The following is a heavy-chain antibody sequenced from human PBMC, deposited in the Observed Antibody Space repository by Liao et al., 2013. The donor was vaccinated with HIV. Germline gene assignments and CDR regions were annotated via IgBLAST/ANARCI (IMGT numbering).Heavy chain of an antibody. CDR2: VFPSGST. CDR3: ARAGGRYAGFDI. J-gene: IGHJ3*02. Sequence: QVQLQQWGAGLLKPSETLSLTCAVYGGSFSGFYWSWIRQPAGKGLEWIGRVFPSGSTNYNPSLKSRVAMSLDTSDNHFSLTLRSATAADTAVYYCARAGGRYAGFDIWGQGTMVTVSS. CDR1: GGSFSGFY. D-gene: IGHD3-16*01. V-gene: IGHV4-59*10.